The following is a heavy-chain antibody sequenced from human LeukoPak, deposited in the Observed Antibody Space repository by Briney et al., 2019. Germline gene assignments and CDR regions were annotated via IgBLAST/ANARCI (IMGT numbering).Heavy chain of an antibody. CDR2: IYYSGST. Sequence: PSETLSLTCTVSGGSISSYYWSWIRQPAGKGLEWIGSIYYSGSTYYNTSLKSRVTISVDTSKNQFSLKLSSVTAADTAVYYCARIFGGPVSRRFDPWGQGTLVTVSS. J-gene: IGHJ5*02. CDR1: GGSISSYY. CDR3: ARIFGGPVSRRFDP. V-gene: IGHV4-4*07. D-gene: IGHD4-23*01.